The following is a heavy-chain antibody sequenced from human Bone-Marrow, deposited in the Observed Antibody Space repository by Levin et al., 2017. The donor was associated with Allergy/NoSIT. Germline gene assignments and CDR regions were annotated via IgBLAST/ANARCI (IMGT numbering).Heavy chain of an antibody. D-gene: IGHD3-22*01. J-gene: IGHJ5*02. CDR2: INPNSGGT. CDR3: ASLHYDSSGLFDP. Sequence: ASVKVSCKASGYTFTGYYMHWVRQAPGQGLEWMGWINPNSGGTNYAQKFQGRVTMTRDTSISTAYMELSRLRSDDTAVYYCASLHYDSSGLFDPWGQGTLVTVSS. V-gene: IGHV1-2*02. CDR1: GYTFTGYY.